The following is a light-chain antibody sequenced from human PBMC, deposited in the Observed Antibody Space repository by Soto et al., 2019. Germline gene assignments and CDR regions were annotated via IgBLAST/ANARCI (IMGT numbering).Light chain of an antibody. CDR2: GAS. CDR3: QQGHNWPLT. Sequence: EIVMTQSPATLSLSPGERAALSCRASQSINSELAWYQQKPGQPPRLLIYGASTRATGVPARFPGSESGSEFTLTISRLQSEDFAVYYCQQGHNWPLTFGQGTRLEI. V-gene: IGKV3-15*01. J-gene: IGKJ2*01. CDR1: QSINSE.